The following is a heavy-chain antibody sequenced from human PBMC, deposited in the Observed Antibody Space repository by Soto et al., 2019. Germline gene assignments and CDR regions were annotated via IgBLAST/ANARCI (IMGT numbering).Heavy chain of an antibody. CDR1: GFSFKDYY. CDR3: ARDMYTNYGNYFDL. J-gene: IGHJ5*02. V-gene: IGHV3-11*01. D-gene: IGHD2-2*02. CDR2: ITSSGGNA. Sequence: GSLRLSCAASGFSFKDYYMTWMRQTPEKGLEWISTITSSGGNAYYSASVKGRVTISRDNAHNSLYLQMSGLRAEDTALYYCARDMYTNYGNYFDLWGQGTLVTVPS.